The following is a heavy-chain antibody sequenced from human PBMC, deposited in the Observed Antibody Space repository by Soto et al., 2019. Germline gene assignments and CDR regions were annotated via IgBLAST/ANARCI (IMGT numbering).Heavy chain of an antibody. J-gene: IGHJ1*01. V-gene: IGHV3-23*01. CDR1: VFTFWTYA. CDR3: ATPPPPGYYYDSSGYYGYFQH. CDR2: ISGTGGGT. D-gene: IGHD3-22*01. Sequence: GGSLRLSCATSVFTFWTYAMSWVRQAPGKVLEWVSVISGTGGGTSYADSVKGRFTISRDNSKNTLYLQMNSLGVEDTAVYYCATPPPPGYYYDSSGYYGYFQHWGQGTPVTVSS.